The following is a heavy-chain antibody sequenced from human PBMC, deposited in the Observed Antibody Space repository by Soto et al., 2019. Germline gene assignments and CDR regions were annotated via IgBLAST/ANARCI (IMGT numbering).Heavy chain of an antibody. J-gene: IGHJ6*02. Sequence: GGSLRLSCAASGFTFSSYAMHWVRQAPGKGLEWVAVISYDGSNKYYADSVKGRFTISRDNSKNTLYLQMNSLGAEDTAVYYCAREGYSSSTRLWYYYYGMDVWGQGTTVTVSS. CDR3: AREGYSSSTRLWYYYYGMDV. V-gene: IGHV3-30-3*01. D-gene: IGHD6-6*01. CDR2: ISYDGSNK. CDR1: GFTFSSYA.